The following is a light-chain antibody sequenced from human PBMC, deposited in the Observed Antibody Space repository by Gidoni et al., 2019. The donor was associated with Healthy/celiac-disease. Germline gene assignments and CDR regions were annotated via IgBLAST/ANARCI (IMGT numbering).Light chain of an antibody. V-gene: IGLV2-14*01. CDR1: SSDVGGYNY. J-gene: IGLJ3*02. CDR2: DVS. Sequence: QSALTQPASVSGSPGQSITFSCTGTSSDVGGYNYVSWYQQHPGKAPKLMIYDVSHRPSGVSNRFAGSKSGNTASLTISGLQAEDEADYYCSSYTSSSTLGVFGGGTKLTVL. CDR3: SSYTSSSTLGV.